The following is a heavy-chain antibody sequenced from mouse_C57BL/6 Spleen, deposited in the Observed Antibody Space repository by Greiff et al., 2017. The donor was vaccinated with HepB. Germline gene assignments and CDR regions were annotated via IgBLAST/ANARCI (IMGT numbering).Heavy chain of an antibody. CDR3: ARPMVTTWYFDV. CDR1: GYTFTSYW. D-gene: IGHD2-2*01. J-gene: IGHJ1*03. Sequence: VQLQQPGAELVMPGASVKLSCKASGYTFTSYWMHWVKQRPGQGLEWIGEIDPSDSYTNYNQKFKGKSTLTVDKSSSTAYMQLSSLTSEDSAVYYCARPMVTTWYFDVWGTGTTVTVSS. V-gene: IGHV1-69*01. CDR2: IDPSDSYT.